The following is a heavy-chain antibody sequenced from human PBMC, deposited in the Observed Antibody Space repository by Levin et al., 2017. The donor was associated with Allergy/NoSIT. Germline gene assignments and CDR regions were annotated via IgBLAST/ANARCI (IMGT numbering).Heavy chain of an antibody. CDR1: GFIFSTYG. Sequence: GGSLRLSCAASGFIFSTYGMHWVRQAPGKGLEWVALISYAGSNQYYANSVKGRFTISRDNSKNTLDLQMNSLRPEDTAVYYCAKDEGPMVRGSTYGGFFDFWGQGTLVTVSS. V-gene: IGHV3-30*18. D-gene: IGHD3-10*01. J-gene: IGHJ4*02. CDR2: ISYAGSNQ. CDR3: AKDEGPMVRGSTYGGFFDF.